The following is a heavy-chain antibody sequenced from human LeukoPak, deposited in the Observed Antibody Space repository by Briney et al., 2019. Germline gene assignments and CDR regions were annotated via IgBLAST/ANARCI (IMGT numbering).Heavy chain of an antibody. J-gene: IGHJ4*02. V-gene: IGHV3-30*18. CDR2: ISYDGRNM. CDR3: AKSLSSGWSSYYFGD. D-gene: IGHD6-19*01. Sequence: GGSLRLSCAASGFAFSTYYIHWVRQPPGKGLEWVAVISYDGRNMYYGDSVKGRFTISRDNSKKTLYLQMNSLRPEDTAVYYCAKSLSSGWSSYYFGDWGQGALVTVSS. CDR1: GFAFSTYY.